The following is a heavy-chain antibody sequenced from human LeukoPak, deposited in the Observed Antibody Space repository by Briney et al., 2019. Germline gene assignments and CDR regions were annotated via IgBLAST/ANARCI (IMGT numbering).Heavy chain of an antibody. Sequence: GGSLRLSCVASGFTFSSYAMSWVRQAPGKGLEWVSAISGSGGSTYYADSVKGRFTISRDNSKNTLYLQMNSLRAEDTAVYYCAKDLGLRYFDGYYGMDVWGQGTTVTVSS. CDR1: GFTFSSYA. CDR3: AKDLGLRYFDGYYGMDV. J-gene: IGHJ6*02. D-gene: IGHD3-9*01. V-gene: IGHV3-23*01. CDR2: ISGSGGST.